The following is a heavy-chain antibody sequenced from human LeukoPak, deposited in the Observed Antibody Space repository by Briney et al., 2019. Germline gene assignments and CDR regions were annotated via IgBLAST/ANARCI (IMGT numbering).Heavy chain of an antibody. Sequence: SETLSLTCSVSGGSIGTYYWTWIRQPPGKGLEWIGYIDYSESTRYNPSLKSRVTISLDTSKNQFSLKLSSVTAADTAVYYCARGRRSSGRHDAFDVWGQGTMVTVSS. CDR2: IDYSEST. CDR3: ARGRRSSGRHDAFDV. D-gene: IGHD6-25*01. V-gene: IGHV4-59*01. CDR1: GGSIGTYY. J-gene: IGHJ3*01.